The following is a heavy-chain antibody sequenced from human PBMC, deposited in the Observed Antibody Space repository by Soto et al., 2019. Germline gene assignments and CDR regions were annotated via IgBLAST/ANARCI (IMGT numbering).Heavy chain of an antibody. CDR3: ARVTTVVGY. J-gene: IGHJ4*02. D-gene: IGHD4-17*01. CDR2: IKQDGSVK. CDR1: GFTLSNYW. V-gene: IGHV3-7*01. Sequence: EVQLVESGGGLVQPGGSLRLSCAASGFTLSNYWMSWVRQAPGKGLEWVANIKQDGSVKNYVDSVKGRFTISRDNAKSSLYLQMNSLRAEDTAVYYCARVTTVVGYWGQGTLVTVSS.